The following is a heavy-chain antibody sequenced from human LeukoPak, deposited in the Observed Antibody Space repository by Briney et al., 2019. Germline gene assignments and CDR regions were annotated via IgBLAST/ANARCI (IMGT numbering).Heavy chain of an antibody. J-gene: IGHJ4*02. CDR1: GGSISGYY. CDR2: IYYSGST. CDR3: ARVSSGTLLDY. Sequence: PSETLSLTCTVSGGSISGYYWTWIRRPPGKGLEWIGYIYYSGSTNYNPSLKSRVTISVDTSKNQFSLKLTSVTAADTAVYYCARVSSGTLLDYWGQGTLVTVSS. V-gene: IGHV4-59*01.